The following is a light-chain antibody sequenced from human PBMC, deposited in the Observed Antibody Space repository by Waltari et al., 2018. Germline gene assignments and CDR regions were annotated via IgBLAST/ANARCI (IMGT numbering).Light chain of an antibody. CDR3: SSYTTNTRV. CDR2: DVS. CDR1: SGDLVIGTR. Sequence: QSALPQPASVSGSPGPSTTISCTGTSGDLVIGTRVSWYQQYPGKAPELMIYDVSSRPSGVSYRFSGSKTGNTASLTISGLQVEDEADYYCSSYTTNTRVFGGGTKLTVL. J-gene: IGLJ3*02. V-gene: IGLV2-14*03.